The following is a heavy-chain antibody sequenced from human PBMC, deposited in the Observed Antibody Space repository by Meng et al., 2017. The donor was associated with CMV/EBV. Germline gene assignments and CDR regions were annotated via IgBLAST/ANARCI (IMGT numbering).Heavy chain of an antibody. CDR3: ARESHGTTGTTPVDWFDP. CDR1: GGSISSYY. CDR2: IYYSGST. J-gene: IGHJ5*02. D-gene: IGHD1-1*01. Sequence: SETLSLTCTVSGGSISSYYWSRIRQPPGKGLEWIGYIYYSGSTNYNPSLKSRVTISVDTSKNQFSLKLSSVTAADTAVYYCARESHGTTGTTPVDWFDPWGQGTLVTVSS. V-gene: IGHV4-59*01.